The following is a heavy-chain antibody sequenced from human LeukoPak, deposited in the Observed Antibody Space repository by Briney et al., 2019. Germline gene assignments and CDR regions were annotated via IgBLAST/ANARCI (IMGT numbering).Heavy chain of an antibody. V-gene: IGHV1-18*01. J-gene: IGHJ6*03. D-gene: IGHD3-9*01. CDR3: ARAMYYDILTGYYKNYYYYYMDV. CDR2: ISAYNGNT. Sequence: ASVKVSCKASGYTFTSYGISWVRQAPGQGLEWMGWISAYNGNTNYAQQLQGRVSMTTDTSTSTAYMELRSLRSDDTAVYYCARAMYYDILTGYYKNYYYYYMDVWGKGTTVTVSS. CDR1: GYTFTSYG.